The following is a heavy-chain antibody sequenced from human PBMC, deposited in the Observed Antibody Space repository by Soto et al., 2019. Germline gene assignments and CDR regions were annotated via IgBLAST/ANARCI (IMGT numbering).Heavy chain of an antibody. J-gene: IGHJ5*02. Sequence: QPGGSLRLSCAASGFTFDDYAMHWVRQAPGKGLEWVSGISWNSGSIGYADSVKGRFTISRDNAKNSLYLQMNSLRAEDTALYYCAKGTAPEWLVDWFDPWGQGTLVTVSS. CDR1: GFTFDDYA. CDR2: ISWNSGSI. CDR3: AKGTAPEWLVDWFDP. V-gene: IGHV3-9*01. D-gene: IGHD6-19*01.